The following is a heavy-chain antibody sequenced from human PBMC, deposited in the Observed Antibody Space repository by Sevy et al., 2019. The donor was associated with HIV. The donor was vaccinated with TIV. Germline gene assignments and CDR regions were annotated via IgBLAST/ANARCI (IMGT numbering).Heavy chain of an antibody. CDR1: GFTFSKYS. V-gene: IGHV3-23*01. D-gene: IGHD2-15*01. CDR2: FSFGCGRI. Sequence: GGSLRLSCEASGFTFSKYSMSWVRQAPGKGLEWVSTFSFGCGRINYADSVKGRFTISRDDSKNTLYLQMNSLRAEDTAVYYCARAGCSKPHGYWGQGTLVTASS. CDR3: ARAGCSKPHGY. J-gene: IGHJ4*02.